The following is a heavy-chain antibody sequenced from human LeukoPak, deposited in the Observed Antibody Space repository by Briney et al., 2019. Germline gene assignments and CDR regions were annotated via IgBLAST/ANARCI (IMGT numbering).Heavy chain of an antibody. Sequence: MASETLSLTCTVPGGSVSSGSYYWSWIRQPPGKGLEWIGYIYYSGSTNYNPSLKSRVTISVDTSKNQFSLKLSSVTAADTAVYYCARDLGYSSGWYGGFDYWGQGTLVTVSS. CDR1: GGSVSSGSYY. CDR3: ARDLGYSSGWYGGFDY. J-gene: IGHJ4*02. V-gene: IGHV4-61*01. D-gene: IGHD6-19*01. CDR2: IYYSGST.